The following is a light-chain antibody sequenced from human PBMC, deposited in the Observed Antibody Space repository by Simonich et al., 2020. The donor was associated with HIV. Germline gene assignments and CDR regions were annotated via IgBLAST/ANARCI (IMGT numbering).Light chain of an antibody. Sequence: DIQMTQSPSSLPASVGDRVTITCQASQDITNYLNWYQQKPGKAPKLLIYGASNLETGVPSRFSGSASGTDFTFAISSLQPEDIATYFCQQYHNVPLTFAGGTKVEIK. V-gene: IGKV1-33*01. CDR1: QDITNY. CDR2: GAS. J-gene: IGKJ4*01. CDR3: QQYHNVPLT.